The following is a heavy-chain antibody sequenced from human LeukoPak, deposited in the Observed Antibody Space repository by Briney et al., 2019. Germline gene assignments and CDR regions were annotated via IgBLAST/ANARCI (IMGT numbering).Heavy chain of an antibody. CDR2: IYYSGST. V-gene: IGHV4-59*11. CDR1: GGSISSHY. CDR3: ARDRRYCSSTSCYGFDY. Sequence: SETLSLTCTVSGGSISSHYWSWIRQPPGKGLEWIGYIYYSGSTNYNPSLKSRVTISVDTSKNQLSLKLSSVTAADTAVYYCARDRRYCSSTSCYGFDYWGQGTLVTVSS. J-gene: IGHJ4*02. D-gene: IGHD2-2*01.